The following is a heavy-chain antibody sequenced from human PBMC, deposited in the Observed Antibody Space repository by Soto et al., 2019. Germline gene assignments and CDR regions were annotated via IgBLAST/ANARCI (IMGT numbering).Heavy chain of an antibody. CDR1: GFTFSSYG. J-gene: IGHJ6*02. Sequence: SLSLSCAASGFTFSSYGMHWVRQAPGKGLEWVAVISYDGSNKYYADSVKGRFTISRDNSKNTLYLQMNSLRAEDTAVYYCAKGQQLVRGGYYYGMDVWGQGTTVTVSS. CDR3: AKGQQLVRGGYYYGMDV. V-gene: IGHV3-30*18. D-gene: IGHD6-13*01. CDR2: ISYDGSNK.